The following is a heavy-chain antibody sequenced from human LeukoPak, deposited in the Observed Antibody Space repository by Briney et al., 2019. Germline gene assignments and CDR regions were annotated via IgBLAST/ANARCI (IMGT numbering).Heavy chain of an antibody. CDR3: AQIAAAGTGDDY. Sequence: SSETLSLTCTVSGGSIGSYYWSWIRQPAGKGLEWIGRIYTSGSTNYNPSLKSRVTMSVDTSQNQFSLKLSSVTAADTSVYYCAQIAAAGTGDDYWGQGTLVTVSS. CDR2: IYTSGST. V-gene: IGHV4-4*07. J-gene: IGHJ4*02. CDR1: GGSIGSYY. D-gene: IGHD6-13*01.